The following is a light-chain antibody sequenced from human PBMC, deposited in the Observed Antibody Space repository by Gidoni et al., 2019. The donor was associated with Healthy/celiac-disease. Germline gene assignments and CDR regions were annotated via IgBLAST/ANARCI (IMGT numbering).Light chain of an antibody. V-gene: IGKV1-39*01. CDR2: AAS. Sequence: DIQMTQSPSSLSASVGDRVTITCRASQSISSYLNWYQKKPGKAPKLLIYAASSLQSGVTSRFSGSGSGTDFTLTISSLQPEYFATYYCQQSYSTPPSTFGQGTKVEIK. CDR1: QSISSY. J-gene: IGKJ1*01. CDR3: QQSYSTPPST.